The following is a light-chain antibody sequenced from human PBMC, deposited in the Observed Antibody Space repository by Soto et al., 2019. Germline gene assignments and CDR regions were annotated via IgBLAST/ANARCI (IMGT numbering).Light chain of an antibody. CDR2: DAS. CDR1: QGMSSY. CDR3: QQLYSFPLT. Sequence: IQLTQSPSSLSASVGDRVTLTCRASQGMSSYLAWYQQKPGKAPKLLMYDASTLQSGVPSRFSGSGSGTEFTLTISSLQPEDFATYYCQQLYSFPLTFGGGTKVDNK. V-gene: IGKV1-9*01. J-gene: IGKJ4*01.